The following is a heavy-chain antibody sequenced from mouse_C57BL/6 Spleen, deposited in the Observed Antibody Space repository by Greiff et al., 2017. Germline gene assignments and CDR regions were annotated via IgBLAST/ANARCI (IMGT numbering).Heavy chain of an antibody. CDR1: GYTFTSYW. CDR2: IHPNSGST. CDR3: ARERDPSLAY. V-gene: IGHV1-64*01. J-gene: IGHJ3*01. Sequence: QVQLQQPGAELVKPGASVKLSCKASGYTFTSYWMHWVKQRPGQGLEWIGMIHPNSGSTNYNEKFKSKATLTVDKSSSTAYMQLSSRTSEDSAVYYCARERDPSLAYWGQGTLVTVSA.